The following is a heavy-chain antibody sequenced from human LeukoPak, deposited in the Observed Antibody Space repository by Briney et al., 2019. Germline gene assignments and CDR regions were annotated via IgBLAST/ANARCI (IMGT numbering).Heavy chain of an antibody. CDR2: IYSGGST. CDR1: GLTVSSNY. CDR3: ARGLMVRGVKGFDY. V-gene: IGHV3-53*01. J-gene: IGHJ4*02. Sequence: GGSLRLSCAASGLTVSSNYMSWVRQAPGKGLEWVSVIYSGGSTYYADSVKGRFTISRDNSKNTLYLQMNSLRAEDTAVYYCARGLMVRGVKGFDYWGQGTLVTVSS. D-gene: IGHD3-10*01.